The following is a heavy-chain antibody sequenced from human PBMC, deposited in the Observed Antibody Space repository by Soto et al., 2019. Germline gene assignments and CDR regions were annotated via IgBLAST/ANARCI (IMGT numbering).Heavy chain of an antibody. Sequence: QVQLVESGGGVVQPGRSLRLSCAASGFTFSSYGMHWVRQAPGKGLEWVAVISYDGSNKYYADSVKGRFPISRDNSKNTLYLQMNILRAEDTDVYYCAKDGLGACYYWGQGTLVTVSS. CDR2: ISYDGSNK. D-gene: IGHD1-26*01. CDR3: AKDGLGACYY. V-gene: IGHV3-30*18. CDR1: GFTFSSYG. J-gene: IGHJ4*02.